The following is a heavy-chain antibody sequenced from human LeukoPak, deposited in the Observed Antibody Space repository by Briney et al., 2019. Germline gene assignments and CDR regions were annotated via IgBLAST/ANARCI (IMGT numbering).Heavy chain of an antibody. CDR2: IHSSEGT. CDR3: ARHVYGEGVVV. D-gene: IGHD4-17*01. J-gene: IGHJ6*04. CDR1: GGSLNGYY. Sequence: PSETLSLTCTVSGGSLNGYYWGWIRQPPGKGLECIGYIHSSEGTAHNASLKSRLTISLDTSKNQFSLTLSSVTAADTAVYYCARHVYGEGVVVWGKGTTVTVSS. V-gene: IGHV4-59*08.